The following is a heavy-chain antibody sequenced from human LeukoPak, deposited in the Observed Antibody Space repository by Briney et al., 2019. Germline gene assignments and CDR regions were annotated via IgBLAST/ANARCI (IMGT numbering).Heavy chain of an antibody. J-gene: IGHJ4*02. Sequence: ASVKVSCKASGGTFSSYAISWVRQAPGQGLEWMGGIIPIFGTANYAQKFQGRVTITTDESTSTAYMELSSLRSEDTAVCYCARVGDYYGSGSYLPFDYWGQGTLVTVSS. CDR3: ARVGDYYGSGSYLPFDY. V-gene: IGHV1-69*05. D-gene: IGHD3-10*01. CDR1: GGTFSSYA. CDR2: IIPIFGTA.